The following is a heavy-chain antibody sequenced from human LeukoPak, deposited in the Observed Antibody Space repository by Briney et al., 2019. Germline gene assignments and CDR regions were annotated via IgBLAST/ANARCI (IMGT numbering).Heavy chain of an antibody. CDR3: ARGNGGGYYSKHNWFDP. V-gene: IGHV1-8*02. CDR1: GYTFTTYN. CDR2: ISGYNGNT. J-gene: IGHJ5*02. D-gene: IGHD3-22*01. Sequence: ASVKVSCKASGYTFTTYNINWVRQAPGQGLEWMGWISGYNGNTNYAQKFQGRVTMTRNTSISTAYMELSSLRPEDTAVYYCARGNGGGYYSKHNWFDPWGQGTLVTVSS.